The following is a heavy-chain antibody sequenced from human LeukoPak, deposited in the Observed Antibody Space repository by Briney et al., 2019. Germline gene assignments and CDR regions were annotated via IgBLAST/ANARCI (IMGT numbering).Heavy chain of an antibody. Sequence: ASVKVSCKASGNTLSGYYIHWVRQAPGQGLEWMGWINGNSGDTNYAQRFEGRVTMTRDTSISTAYMELSRLRSDDTAMYYCARSSGWKYNIDYWGQGTLVTVSS. J-gene: IGHJ4*02. CDR1: GNTLSGYY. D-gene: IGHD6-19*01. CDR3: ARSSGWKYNIDY. V-gene: IGHV1-2*02. CDR2: INGNSGDT.